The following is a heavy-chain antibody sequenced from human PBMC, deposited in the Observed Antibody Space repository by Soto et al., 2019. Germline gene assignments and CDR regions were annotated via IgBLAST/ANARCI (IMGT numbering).Heavy chain of an antibody. V-gene: IGHV4-39*01. CDR2: IYYSGST. J-gene: IGHJ4*02. CDR1: GGSISSSSHY. CDR3: ARLDPAYYFDY. D-gene: IGHD2-15*01. Sequence: SETMSLTCTVSGGSISSSSHYWGWIRQPPGKGLEWIGTIYYSGSTFYNPSLKSRVTISVDTSKNQFSLRLSSVTAADTAVFYCARLDPAYYFDYWGQGTLVTVS.